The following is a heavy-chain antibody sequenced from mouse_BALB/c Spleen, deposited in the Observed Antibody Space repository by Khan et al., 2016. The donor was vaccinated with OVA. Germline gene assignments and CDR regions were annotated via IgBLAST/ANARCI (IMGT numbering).Heavy chain of an antibody. CDR2: ISSGGSYT. Sequence: EVQLVESGGDLVKPGGSLKLSCAASGFTFSSYGMSWVRQTPDKRLEWVAAISSGGSYTYYPDSLKGRFTISRENAKNTLYLQMSSLKSEDTAMYYCERQPSYYVGSAMDYWGQGTSVTVSS. CDR3: ERQPSYYVGSAMDY. V-gene: IGHV5-6*01. J-gene: IGHJ4*01. D-gene: IGHD2-12*01. CDR1: GFTFSSYG.